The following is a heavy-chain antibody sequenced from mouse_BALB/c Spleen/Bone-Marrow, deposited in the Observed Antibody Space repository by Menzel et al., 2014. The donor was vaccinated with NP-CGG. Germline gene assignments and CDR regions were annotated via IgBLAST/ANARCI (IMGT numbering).Heavy chain of an antibody. J-gene: IGHJ4*01. V-gene: IGHV14-3*02. CDR2: IDPANGNT. D-gene: IGHD4-1*01. CDR1: GFNIKDTY. Sequence: EVQLQESGAELVKPGASVKLSCTASGFNIKDTYMHWVKQRPEQGLEWIGRIDPANGNTKYDPKFQGKATITADTSSNTAYLQLSSLTSEDTAVYYCARWEYYAMDYWGQGTSVTVFS. CDR3: ARWEYYAMDY.